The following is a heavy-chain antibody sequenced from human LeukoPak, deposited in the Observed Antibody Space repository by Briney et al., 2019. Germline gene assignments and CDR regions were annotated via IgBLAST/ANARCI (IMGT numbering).Heavy chain of an antibody. J-gene: IGHJ4*02. CDR2: IYYSGST. D-gene: IGHD6-19*01. CDR3: ARLFYSTGWYYFDY. Sequence: SETLSLTCSVSGGSISSYYWSWIRQPPGKGPEWIGYIYYSGSTDYNPSLKSRVTISVDTSKNQFSLKLSSVTAADTAVYYCARLFYSTGWYYFDYWGQGTLVTVSS. V-gene: IGHV4-59*08. CDR1: GGSISSYY.